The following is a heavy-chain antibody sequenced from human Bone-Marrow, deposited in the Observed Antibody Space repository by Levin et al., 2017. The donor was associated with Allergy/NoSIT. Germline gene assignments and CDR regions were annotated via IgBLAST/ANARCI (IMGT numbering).Heavy chain of an antibody. V-gene: IGHV4-30-4*01. CDR1: GGSISSGDYY. D-gene: IGHD2-15*01. J-gene: IGHJ2*01. CDR3: AREPGSLRYCSGGSCLGESYWYFDR. CDR2: IYYSGST. Sequence: SETLSLTCTVSGGSISSGDYYWSWIRQPPGKGLEWIGYIYYSGSTYYNPSLKSRVTISVDTSKNQFSLKLSSVTAADTAVYYCAREPGSLRYCSGGSCLGESYWYFDRWGRGTLVTVSS.